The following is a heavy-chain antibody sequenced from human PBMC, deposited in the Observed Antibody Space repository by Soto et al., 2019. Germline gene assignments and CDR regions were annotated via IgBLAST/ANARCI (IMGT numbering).Heavy chain of an antibody. Sequence: QVQQLESGPGLVQPWDTLSLTCTVLGAYISDFSWSWIRQPARKGLEWIGRITVNGNTQYNPSFRSRVTMSMDTSRNQFSLNLQSATAADTALYYCARESGENWTYEAHWGQGTLVTVSS. CDR3: ARESGENWTYEAH. CDR1: GAYISDFS. CDR2: ITVNGNT. V-gene: IGHV4-4*07. J-gene: IGHJ1*01. D-gene: IGHD1-7*01.